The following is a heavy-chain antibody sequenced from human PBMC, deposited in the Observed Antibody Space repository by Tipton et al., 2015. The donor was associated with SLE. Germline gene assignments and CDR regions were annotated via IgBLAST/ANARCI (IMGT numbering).Heavy chain of an antibody. CDR2: IYYTGDT. V-gene: IGHV4-59*08. D-gene: IGHD3-3*01. CDR3: ARVLGVVKSYYMDV. J-gene: IGHJ6*03. Sequence: TLSLTCSVSADSIRRSYWSWIRQPPGKGLEWIGYIYYTGDTNYNPSLKSRVTISADTSKNQFSLKLSSVTAADTAVYYCARVLGVVKSYYMDVWGKGTTVTVSS. CDR1: ADSIRRSY.